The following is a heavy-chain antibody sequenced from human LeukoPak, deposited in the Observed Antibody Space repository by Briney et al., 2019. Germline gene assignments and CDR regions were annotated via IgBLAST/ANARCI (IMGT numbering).Heavy chain of an antibody. Sequence: SETLSLTCAVSGYPISSGYYWGWIRQPPGKRLEWIGSIYRSGSTSYNPSLESRVTLSVDISKNQFFLRLNSVTAADTAMYYCARVGSASFYYDTTGHSDFDSWGQGTPVAVSS. V-gene: IGHV4-38-2*01. CDR3: ARVGSASFYYDTTGHSDFDS. J-gene: IGHJ4*02. CDR2: IYRSGST. D-gene: IGHD3-22*01. CDR1: GYPISSGYY.